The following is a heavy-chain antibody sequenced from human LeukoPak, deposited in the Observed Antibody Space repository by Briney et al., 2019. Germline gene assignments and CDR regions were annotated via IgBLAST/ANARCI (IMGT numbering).Heavy chain of an antibody. D-gene: IGHD2-2*01. J-gene: IGHJ6*04. CDR1: GFTFSSYG. CDR3: AKAREYQLLFWHG. V-gene: IGHV3-30*02. Sequence: PGGSLRLSCAASGFTFSSYGMHWVRQAPGKGLEWVAFIRYDGSNKYYADSVKGRFTISRDNSKNTLFLQMNSLRAEDTAVYYCAKAREYQLLFWHGRGKGTTVTVSS. CDR2: IRYDGSNK.